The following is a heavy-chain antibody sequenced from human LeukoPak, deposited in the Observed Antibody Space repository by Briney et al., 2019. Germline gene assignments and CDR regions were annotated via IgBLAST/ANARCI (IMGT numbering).Heavy chain of an antibody. CDR1: GYSFTSYW. Sequence: PGESLKISCKGSGYSFTSYWIGWVRQMPGKGLEWMGIIYPGDSDTTYSPSFQGQVTISADKSISTAYLQWSSLKASDTAMYYCARQDGYCSSTSCYADYYYGIDVWGQGTTVTVSS. J-gene: IGHJ6*02. CDR3: ARQDGYCSSTSCYADYYYGIDV. D-gene: IGHD2-2*01. V-gene: IGHV5-51*01. CDR2: IYPGDSDT.